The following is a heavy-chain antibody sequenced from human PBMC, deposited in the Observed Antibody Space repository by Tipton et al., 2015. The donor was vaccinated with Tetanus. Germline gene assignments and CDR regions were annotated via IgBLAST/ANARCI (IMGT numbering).Heavy chain of an antibody. CDR2: IYSSGTT. V-gene: IGHV4-61*02. CDR1: GSSITSTTHY. CDR3: ARALKQGANWFDP. Sequence: LRLSCTVSGSSITSTTHYWNWIRQPAGKGLEWIGRIYSSGTTNYDPSLRGRVTMSIDTPKNRFSLKLDSVTAADTAIYYCARALKQGANWFDPWGQGTLVTVSS. D-gene: IGHD3-16*01. J-gene: IGHJ5*02.